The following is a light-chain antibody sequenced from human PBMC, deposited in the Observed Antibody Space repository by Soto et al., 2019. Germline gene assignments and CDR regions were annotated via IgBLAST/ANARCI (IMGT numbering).Light chain of an antibody. CDR2: EVS. J-gene: IGLJ2*01. CDR3: SSYAVSNNIV. CDR1: SSDVGGYNY. Sequence: QSALTKPPSASGSPGQSVTISCTGTSSDVGGYNYVSWYQQHPGKAPKLMIYEVSKRPSWVPDRFSGSKSGNTAYLTVSGLQAEDEADYYRSSYAVSNNIVFGGGTKLTVL. V-gene: IGLV2-8*01.